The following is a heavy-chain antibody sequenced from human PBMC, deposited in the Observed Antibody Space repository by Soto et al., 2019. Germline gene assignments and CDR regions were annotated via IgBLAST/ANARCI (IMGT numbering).Heavy chain of an antibody. CDR2: FFYSENT. J-gene: IGHJ4*02. D-gene: IGHD3-3*01. V-gene: IGHV4-39*02. CDR1: GDSVTSDTYY. CDR3: VRGRGYSTGYFDY. Sequence: TSETLSLTCSVSGDSVTSDTYYWGWIRQPPGRGLEWIGYFFYSENTYYNPSLKSRVTISVDSSKNHFSLNLNSVTAADSAIYYCVRGRGYSTGYFDYWGQGTLVTVSS.